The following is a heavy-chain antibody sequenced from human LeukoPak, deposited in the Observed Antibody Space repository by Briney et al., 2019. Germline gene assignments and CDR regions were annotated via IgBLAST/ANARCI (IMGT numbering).Heavy chain of an antibody. V-gene: IGHV3-48*03. J-gene: IGHJ5*02. CDR3: ARVVAAPPTYNWFDP. D-gene: IGHD2-15*01. CDR2: ISSSGSTI. Sequence: PGGSLRLSCAASGFTFSSYEMNWVRQAPGKGLEWVSYISSSGSTIYYADSMKGRFTISRDNAKNSLYLQMNSLRAEDTAIYYCARVVAAPPTYNWFDPWSQGTLVTVSS. CDR1: GFTFSSYE.